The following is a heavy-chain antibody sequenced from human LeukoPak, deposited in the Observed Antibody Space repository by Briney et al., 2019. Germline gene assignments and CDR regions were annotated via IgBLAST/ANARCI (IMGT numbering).Heavy chain of an antibody. Sequence: GASVKVSCKASGYTFTGYYMHWVRQAPGQGLEWMGWINPNSGGTNYAQKFQGRVTMTRDTSISTAYMELSRLRSDDTAVYYCAKGESRGYSYGFDRVRDAFDIWGQGTMVTVSS. D-gene: IGHD5-18*01. CDR1: GYTFTGYY. CDR2: INPNSGGT. V-gene: IGHV1-2*02. CDR3: AKGESRGYSYGFDRVRDAFDI. J-gene: IGHJ3*02.